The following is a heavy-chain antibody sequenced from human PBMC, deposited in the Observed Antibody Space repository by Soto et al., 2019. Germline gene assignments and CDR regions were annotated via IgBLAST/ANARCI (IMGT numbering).Heavy chain of an antibody. CDR1: GFTVSSNY. CDR2: IYSGGST. J-gene: IGHJ6*02. Sequence: EVQLVETGGGLIQPGGSLRLSCAASGFTVSSNYMSWVRQAPGKGLEWVSVIYSGGSTYYADSVKGRFTISRDNSKNTLYLQMNGLRAEDTAVYYCARAGDTYYYGMDVWGQGTTVTVSS. CDR3: ARAGDTYYYGMDV. D-gene: IGHD1-26*01. V-gene: IGHV3-53*02.